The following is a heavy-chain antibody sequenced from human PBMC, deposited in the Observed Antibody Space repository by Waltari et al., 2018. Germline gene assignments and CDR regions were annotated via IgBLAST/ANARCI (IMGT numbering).Heavy chain of an antibody. V-gene: IGHV4-39*07. CDR1: RSSIRNNNYH. J-gene: IGHJ4*02. CDR2: FYKSGTT. D-gene: IGHD5-12*01. CDR3: VRGYPDIVATISDY. Sequence: QLQLQESGPGLVKPSETLSLTCTVSRSSIRNNNYHGGWVRQPPGKGLEWIGSFYKSGTTYYNPSLKSRVTISVDTSNNQFSLKLNSVTAADTAVYYCVRGYPDIVATISDYWGQGTLVIVSS.